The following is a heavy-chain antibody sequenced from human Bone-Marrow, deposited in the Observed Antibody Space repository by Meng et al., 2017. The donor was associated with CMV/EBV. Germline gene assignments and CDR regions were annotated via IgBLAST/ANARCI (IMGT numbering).Heavy chain of an antibody. Sequence: SVKVSCKASGFTFTSSAVQWVRQARGQRLEWIGWIVVGSGNTNYAQKFQERVTITRDMSTRTAYMELSSLRSEDTAVYYCAADGGGYCSGGSCYPVFDYWGQGTLVTVSS. J-gene: IGHJ4*02. V-gene: IGHV1-58*01. CDR2: IVVGSGNT. CDR1: GFTFTSSA. D-gene: IGHD2-15*01. CDR3: AADGGGYCSGGSCYPVFDY.